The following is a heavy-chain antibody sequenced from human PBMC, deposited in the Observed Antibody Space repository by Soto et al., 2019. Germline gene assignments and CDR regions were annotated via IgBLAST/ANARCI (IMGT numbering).Heavy chain of an antibody. Sequence: TSETLSLSCTVSGGSISSGGYYGSWIRQHPGKGLEWIGYIYYSGSTYYNPSLKSRVTISVDTSKNQFSLKLSSVTAADTAVYYCVRGGIRYCSSTSCYVHGQYNWFDPWGQGTLVTVSS. V-gene: IGHV4-31*03. CDR3: VRGGIRYCSSTSCYVHGQYNWFDP. J-gene: IGHJ5*02. D-gene: IGHD2-2*01. CDR1: GGSISSGGYY. CDR2: IYYSGST.